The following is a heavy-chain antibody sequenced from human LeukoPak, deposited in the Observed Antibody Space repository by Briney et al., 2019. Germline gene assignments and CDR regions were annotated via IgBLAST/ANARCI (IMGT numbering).Heavy chain of an antibody. CDR1: GFTFSSYW. Sequence: GGFLRLSCAASGFTFSSYWMHWVRQAPGKGLAWVSRISGDESSTSYADSVKGRFTISRDNSKNTLYLQMNSLRAEDTAVYYCASPLYWGQGTLVTVSS. V-gene: IGHV3-74*01. CDR3: ASPLY. J-gene: IGHJ4*02. CDR2: ISGDESST.